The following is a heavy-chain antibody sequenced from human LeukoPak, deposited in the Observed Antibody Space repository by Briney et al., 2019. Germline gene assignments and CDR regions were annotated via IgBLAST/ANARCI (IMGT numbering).Heavy chain of an antibody. CDR2: LSYDGAKT. CDR3: ARRAYNWGAFDI. V-gene: IGHV3-30*12. CDR1: GFTFSDCG. Sequence: PGRSPRLSCTASGFTFSDCGFHWVRQAPGKGLEWAAFLSYDGAKTYFADSVKGRFTITRDNSKNTLFLQMNSLRAEDTAVYYCARRAYNWGAFDIWGQETRDTVSS. D-gene: IGHD5-24*01. J-gene: IGHJ3*02.